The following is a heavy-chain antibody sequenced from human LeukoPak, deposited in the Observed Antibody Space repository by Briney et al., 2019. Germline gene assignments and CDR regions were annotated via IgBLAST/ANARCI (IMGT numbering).Heavy chain of an antibody. Sequence: PGRSLRLSCAASGFTFSSYGMHWVRQAPGKGLEWVAVISYDGSNKYYADSVKGRFTISRDNSKNTLYLQMNSLRAEDTAVYYCAKDLGSWSDAFDIWGQGTMVTVSS. V-gene: IGHV3-30*18. CDR1: GFTFSSYG. CDR2: ISYDGSNK. D-gene: IGHD6-13*01. J-gene: IGHJ3*02. CDR3: AKDLGSWSDAFDI.